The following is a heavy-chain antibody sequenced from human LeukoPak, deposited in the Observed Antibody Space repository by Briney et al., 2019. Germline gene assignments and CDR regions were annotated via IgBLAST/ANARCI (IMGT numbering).Heavy chain of an antibody. CDR2: IIPILGIA. CDR1: GGTFSSYA. CDR3: AREVNTMIVVGRRFDY. V-gene: IGHV1-69*04. Sequence: ASVKVSCKASGGTFSSYAISWVRQAPGQGLEWMGRIIPILGIANYAQKFQGRVTITADKSTSTAYMELSRLRSEDTAVYYCAREVNTMIVVGRRFDYWGQGTLVTVSS. D-gene: IGHD3-22*01. J-gene: IGHJ4*02.